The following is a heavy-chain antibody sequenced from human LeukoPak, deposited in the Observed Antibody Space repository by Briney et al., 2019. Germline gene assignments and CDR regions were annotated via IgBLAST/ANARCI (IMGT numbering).Heavy chain of an antibody. CDR2: ISSSSEYI. V-gene: IGHV3-21*01. J-gene: IGHJ4*02. CDR1: EFTFSSYS. CDR3: ARWLGAIAWPYYFDY. Sequence: GGSLRLSCAASEFTFSSYSMNWVRQAPGKGLEWVSSISSSSEYIYYADSVKGRFTISRDNAKNSLYLQMNSLRAEDTAVYYCARWLGAIAWPYYFDYGGQGTLVTVSA. D-gene: IGHD3-16*02.